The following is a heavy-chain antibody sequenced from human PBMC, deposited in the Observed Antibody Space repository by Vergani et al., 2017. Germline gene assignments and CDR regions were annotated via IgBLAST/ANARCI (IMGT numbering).Heavy chain of an antibody. CDR2: IYHSGST. D-gene: IGHD2-15*01. Sequence: QVQLQESGPGLVKPSETLSLTCAVSGYSISSGYYWGWIRQPPGKGLEWIGSIYHSGSTYYNPSLKSRVTISVDTSKNQFSLKLSSVTAADTAVYYCARGSHRIVVWGQGTLVTVSS. V-gene: IGHV4-38-2*01. CDR3: ARGSHRIVV. J-gene: IGHJ4*02. CDR1: GYSISSGYY.